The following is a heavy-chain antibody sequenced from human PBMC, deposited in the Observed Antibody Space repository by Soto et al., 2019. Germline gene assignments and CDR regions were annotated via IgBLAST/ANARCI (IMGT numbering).Heavy chain of an antibody. V-gene: IGHV1-69*02. CDR1: GGTFSSYT. J-gene: IGHJ4*02. CDR2: IIPILGIA. Sequence: QVQLVQSVSEVKKPGSSVKVSCKASGGTFSSYTISWVRQAPGQGLEWMGRIIPILGIANYAQKFQGRVTITADKSTSTAYMELSSLRSEDTAVYYCARVLEDGVVNEQSYFDYWGQGTLVTVSS. CDR3: ARVLEDGVVNEQSYFDY. D-gene: IGHD3-3*01.